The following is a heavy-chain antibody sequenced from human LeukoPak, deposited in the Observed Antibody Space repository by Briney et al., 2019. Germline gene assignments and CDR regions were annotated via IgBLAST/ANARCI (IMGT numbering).Heavy chain of an antibody. CDR3: ARVAFRNCAYISGIDY. J-gene: IGHJ4*02. CDR1: GFTVSSNY. D-gene: IGHD1-14*01. V-gene: IGHV3-53*01. CDR2: IYSGGST. Sequence: QPGGSLRLSCAASGFTVSSNYMSWVRQAPGKGLEWVSVIYSGGSTYYADSVKGRFTISRDNSKNTLYLQMNSLRAEDTAVYYCARVAFRNCAYISGIDYWGQGTLVTVSS.